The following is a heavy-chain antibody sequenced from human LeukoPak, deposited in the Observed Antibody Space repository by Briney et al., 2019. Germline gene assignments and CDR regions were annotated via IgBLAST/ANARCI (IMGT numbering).Heavy chain of an antibody. Sequence: GGSLRLSCVASSFTFSDYWMHWVRQAPGKGLVWVSRINSDGSSTNYADSVKGRFTISRDNVKNTLYLQMNSLRAEDTAVYYCARFNYDSKYYDYWGQGTLVTVSS. CDR1: SFTFSDYW. CDR3: ARFNYDSKYYDY. D-gene: IGHD3-16*01. V-gene: IGHV3-74*01. CDR2: INSDGSST. J-gene: IGHJ4*02.